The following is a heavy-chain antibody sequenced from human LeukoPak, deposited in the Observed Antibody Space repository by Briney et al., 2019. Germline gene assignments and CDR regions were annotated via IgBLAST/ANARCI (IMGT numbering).Heavy chain of an antibody. J-gene: IGHJ1*01. D-gene: IGHD6-6*01. CDR3: ARHKLEYSSSSTFQY. CDR2: IYPGDSDT. Sequence: GESLKISYKGSGYSFATYWIGWVRQMPGKGLEWMGIIYPGDSDTRYSPSFQGQVTISADKSISTAYLQWSSLKASDTAMYYCARHKLEYSSSSTFQYWGQGTLVTVSS. V-gene: IGHV5-51*01. CDR1: GYSFATYW.